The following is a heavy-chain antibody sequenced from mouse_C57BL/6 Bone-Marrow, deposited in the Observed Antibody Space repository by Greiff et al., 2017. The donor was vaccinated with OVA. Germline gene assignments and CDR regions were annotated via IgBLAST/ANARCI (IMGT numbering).Heavy chain of an antibody. CDR1: GFTFSSYA. CDR2: ISSGGDYI. D-gene: IGHD2-3*01. J-gene: IGHJ3*01. Sequence: EVKLVESGEGLVKPGGSLKLSCAASGFTFSSYAMSWVRQTPEKRLEWVAYISSGGDYIYYADTVKGRFTISRDNARNTLYLQMSSLKSEYTAMYYCTRGGVIYDGYYDPSFAYWGQGTLVTVSA. CDR3: TRGGVIYDGYYDPSFAY. V-gene: IGHV5-9-1*02.